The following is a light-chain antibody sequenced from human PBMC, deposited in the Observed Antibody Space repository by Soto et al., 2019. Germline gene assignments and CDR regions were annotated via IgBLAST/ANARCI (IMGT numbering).Light chain of an antibody. CDR3: SSYTTSSTRV. Sequence: QSALTQPASVSGSPGQSITISCTGTSSDVGGYDYVSWYQQHPGKAPKVMIYEVSNRTSGVSYSFSGSKSGNTASLTISGLQAEDEADYYCSSYTTSSTRVFGGGTKLTVL. CDR1: SSDVGGYDY. V-gene: IGLV2-14*01. CDR2: EVS. J-gene: IGLJ2*01.